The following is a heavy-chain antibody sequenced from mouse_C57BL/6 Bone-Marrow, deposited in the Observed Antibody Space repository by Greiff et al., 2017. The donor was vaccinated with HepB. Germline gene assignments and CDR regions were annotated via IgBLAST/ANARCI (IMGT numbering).Heavy chain of an antibody. CDR3: ARDVGCSYVNWFAY. J-gene: IGHJ3*01. D-gene: IGHD1-1*01. V-gene: IGHV5-4*01. Sequence: EVKLVESGGGLVKPGGSLKLSCAASGFTFSSYAMCWVRQSPEKRLEWVGTISDGGSYTYYPDNVKGRVTISRDNAKNNLYLQMSHLKSEDTAMYSCARDVGCSYVNWFAYWGQGTLVTVSA. CDR1: GFTFSSYA. CDR2: ISDGGSYT.